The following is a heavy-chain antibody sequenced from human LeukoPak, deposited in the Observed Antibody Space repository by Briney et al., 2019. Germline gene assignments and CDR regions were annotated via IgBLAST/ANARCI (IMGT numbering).Heavy chain of an antibody. CDR3: AREGLYCSGGSCYDGMDV. J-gene: IGHJ6*02. CDR2: IYYSGST. CDR1: GGSISSGDYY. Sequence: PSQTLSLTCTVSGGSISSGDYYWSWIRQPPGKGLEWIGYIYYSGSTYYNPSLKSRVTISVDTSKNQFSLKLSSVTAADTAVYYCAREGLYCSGGSCYDGMDVWGQGTTVTVSS. D-gene: IGHD2-15*01. V-gene: IGHV4-30-4*01.